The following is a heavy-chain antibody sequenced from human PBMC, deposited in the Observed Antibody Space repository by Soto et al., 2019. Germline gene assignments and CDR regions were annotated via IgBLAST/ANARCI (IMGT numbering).Heavy chain of an antibody. Sequence: SETLSLTCTVSGGSISSGGYSWSWIRQPPGKGLEWIGYIYYSGSTNYKPYLKSRVTISIDTSKNQYSLKLSSVTAADTAVYYCARTYYDFWSGYWRWFDPWGQGTLVTVS. CDR3: ARTYYDFWSGYWRWFDP. CDR1: GGSISSGGYS. CDR2: IYYSGST. D-gene: IGHD3-3*01. V-gene: IGHV4-61*08. J-gene: IGHJ5*02.